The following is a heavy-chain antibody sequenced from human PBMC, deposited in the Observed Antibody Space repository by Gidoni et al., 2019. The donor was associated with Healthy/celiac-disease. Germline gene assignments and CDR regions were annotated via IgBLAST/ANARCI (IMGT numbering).Heavy chain of an antibody. D-gene: IGHD4-4*01. CDR1: GYTFTSYD. V-gene: IGHV1-8*01. CDR3: ARAGGTITRDYGMDV. CDR2: MNPNSGNT. J-gene: IGHJ6*02. Sequence: QVQLVQSGAEVKKPGASLPVSGRPSGYTFTSYDINWVRQATGQGLEWMGWMNPNSGNTGYAQKFQGRVTMTRNTSISTAYMELSSLRSEDTAVYYCARAGGTITRDYGMDVWGQGTTVTVSS.